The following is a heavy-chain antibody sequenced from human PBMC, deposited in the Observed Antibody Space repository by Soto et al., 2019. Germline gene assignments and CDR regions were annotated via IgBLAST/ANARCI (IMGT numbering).Heavy chain of an antibody. CDR3: ARGIASALYT. Sequence: QVQLVQSGEEVKKPGASVKVSCKASGYTFTRFGITWVRQAPGQGLAWMGWISANNGDTNYAQKLQGIVTMTTDPSTSTAYMELSSLKSDDTAMYYCARGIASALYTWGQGTLVTVSS. D-gene: IGHD6-19*01. V-gene: IGHV1-18*01. CDR1: GYTFTRFG. CDR2: ISANNGDT. J-gene: IGHJ5*02.